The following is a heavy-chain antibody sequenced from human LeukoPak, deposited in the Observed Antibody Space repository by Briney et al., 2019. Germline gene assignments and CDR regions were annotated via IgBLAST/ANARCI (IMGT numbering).Heavy chain of an antibody. J-gene: IGHJ4*02. CDR3: ARGRRFLEWLLVY. Sequence: GASVKVSCKASGGTFSSYTISWVRQAPGQGLEWMGGIIPIFGTANYAQKFQGRVTITADESTSTAYMELSSLRSEDTAVYYCARGRRFLEWLLVYWGQGTLVSVSS. CDR1: GGTFSSYT. V-gene: IGHV1-69*13. D-gene: IGHD3-3*01. CDR2: IIPIFGTA.